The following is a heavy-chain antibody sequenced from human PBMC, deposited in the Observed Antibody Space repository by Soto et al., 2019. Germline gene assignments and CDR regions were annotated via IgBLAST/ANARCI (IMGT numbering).Heavy chain of an antibody. Sequence: QVQLVESGGGVVQPGRSLRLSCAASGFTFSNYGMHWVRQAPGKGLEWVAVISYHGSDKYYADSVKGRFTISRDNSKNTLYLQMDSLRAEDTAVYYCAKEQLTTTVTTVGYWGQGNLVTVSS. D-gene: IGHD4-17*01. J-gene: IGHJ4*02. V-gene: IGHV3-30*18. CDR3: AKEQLTTTVTTVGY. CDR1: GFTFSNYG. CDR2: ISYHGSDK.